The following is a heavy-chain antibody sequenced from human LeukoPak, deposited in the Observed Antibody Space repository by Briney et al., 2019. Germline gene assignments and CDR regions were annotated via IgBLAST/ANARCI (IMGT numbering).Heavy chain of an antibody. Sequence: SETLSLTCAVYGGSFSGYYWSWIRQPPGGGLEWIGEINHSGSTNYNPSLKSRVTISVDTSKNQFSLKLSSVTAADTAVYYCARPLGVYYYDSSGYYSWGQGTLVTVSS. CDR1: GGSFSGYY. J-gene: IGHJ4*02. D-gene: IGHD3-22*01. CDR3: ARPLGVYYYDSSGYYS. V-gene: IGHV4-34*01. CDR2: INHSGST.